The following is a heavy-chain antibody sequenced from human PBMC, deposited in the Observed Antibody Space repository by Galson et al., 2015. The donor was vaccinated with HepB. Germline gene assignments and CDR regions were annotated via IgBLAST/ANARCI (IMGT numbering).Heavy chain of an antibody. J-gene: IGHJ6*04. Sequence: SVKVSCKASGYTFSKYYIHWVRQAPGQGLEWMGIINPSGGSSSHAQKLQGRVTMTRDTSTGTVYMELSSLRSEDTAVYYCARGGGDSDYEYYVMDVWGEGTTVSVSP. D-gene: IGHD1-26*01. CDR2: INPSGGSS. CDR1: GYTFSKYY. V-gene: IGHV1-46*03. CDR3: ARGGGDSDYEYYVMDV.